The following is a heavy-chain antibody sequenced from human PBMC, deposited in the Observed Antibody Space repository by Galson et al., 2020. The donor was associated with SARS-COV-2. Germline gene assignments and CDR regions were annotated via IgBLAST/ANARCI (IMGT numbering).Heavy chain of an antibody. J-gene: IGHJ4*02. V-gene: IGHV3-15*07. Sequence: GGSLRLSCAGSGFIFSNAWMNWVRQAPGKGLEWVGRIKSKPNGGTTDYAAPVKGRFTISRDDSKNMVYLQMSSLKTEDTAVYYCSTGGYYFDYWGQGILVTVSS. CDR2: IKSKPNGGTT. CDR3: STGGYYFDY. CDR1: GFIFSNAW.